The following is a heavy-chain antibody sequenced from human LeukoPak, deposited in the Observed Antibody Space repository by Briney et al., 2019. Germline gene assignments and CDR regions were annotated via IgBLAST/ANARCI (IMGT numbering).Heavy chain of an antibody. D-gene: IGHD6-13*01. CDR3: SRGKGQQVGYYYYYYGMDV. J-gene: IGHJ6*02. CDR1: GFTFSSYW. Sequence: GGSLSLSCAASGFTFSSYWMSWVRQAPGKGLEWVANIKQDGSEKYYVDSVKGRFTISRDNAKNSLFLQMNSLRAEDTAVYYCSRGKGQQVGYYYYYYGMDVWGQGTTVTVSS. CDR2: IKQDGSEK. V-gene: IGHV3-7*01.